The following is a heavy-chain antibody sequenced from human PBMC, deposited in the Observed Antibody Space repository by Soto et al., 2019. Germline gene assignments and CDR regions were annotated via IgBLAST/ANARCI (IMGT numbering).Heavy chain of an antibody. D-gene: IGHD6-13*01. CDR3: ARKSWRTFDP. Sequence: SETLSLTCPVSGGSISSSSYYWGWIRQPPGKGLEWIGSIYYSGSTYYNPSLKSRVTISVDTSKNQFSLKLSSVTAADTAVYYCARKSWRTFDPWGQGTLVTVSS. V-gene: IGHV4-39*01. CDR2: IYYSGST. J-gene: IGHJ5*02. CDR1: GGSISSSSYY.